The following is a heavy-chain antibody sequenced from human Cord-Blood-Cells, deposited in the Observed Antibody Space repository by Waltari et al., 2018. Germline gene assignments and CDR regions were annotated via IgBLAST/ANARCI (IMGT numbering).Heavy chain of an antibody. V-gene: IGHV3-30*18. D-gene: IGHD3-16*01. Sequence: QVQLVESGGGVVQPGRSLRLSCAASGFTFSSYGMHWVRQAPGKGLEWVAVISYDGSNKYYADSVKGRFTISRDNSKNTLYLQMNSLRAEDTAVYYCAKDQGGIDPWGQGTLVTVSS. J-gene: IGHJ5*02. CDR3: AKDQGGIDP. CDR2: ISYDGSNK. CDR1: GFTFSSYG.